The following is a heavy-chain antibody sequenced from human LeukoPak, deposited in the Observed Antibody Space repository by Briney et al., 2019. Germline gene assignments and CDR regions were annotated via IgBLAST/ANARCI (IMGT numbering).Heavy chain of an antibody. Sequence: PSETLSLTCTVSGGSISSTNYYWGWIRQPPGKGLEWIGNIYFSGSTYYNPSLKSRVTLSVDTSKNQFSMKLSSVTAADTAVYYCARHRRWVYYDYVGGYNWFDPWGQGTLVTVSS. J-gene: IGHJ5*02. CDR1: GGSISSTNYY. D-gene: IGHD3-16*01. CDR3: ARHRRWVYYDYVGGYNWFDP. CDR2: IYFSGST. V-gene: IGHV4-39*01.